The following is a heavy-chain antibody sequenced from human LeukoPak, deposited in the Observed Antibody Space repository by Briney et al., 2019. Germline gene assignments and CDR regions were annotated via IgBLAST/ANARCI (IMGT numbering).Heavy chain of an antibody. J-gene: IGHJ4*02. D-gene: IGHD3-22*01. CDR2: ISGSGGST. V-gene: IGHV3-23*01. CDR1: GFTFSSYA. CDR3: ATDYYDSSGYYYGGNYFDY. Sequence: GGSLRLSRAASGFTFSSYAMIWVRQAPGKGLEWVSAISGSGGSTYYADSVKGRFTISRDNSKNTLYLQMNSLRAEDTAVYYCATDYYDSSGYYYGGNYFDYWGQGTLVTVSS.